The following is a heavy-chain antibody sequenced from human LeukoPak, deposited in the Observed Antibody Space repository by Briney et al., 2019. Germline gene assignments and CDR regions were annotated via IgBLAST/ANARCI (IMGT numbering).Heavy chain of an antibody. CDR3: ARGVFPLSVVVVPDAFDI. J-gene: IGHJ3*02. CDR1: GFTFSSYS. V-gene: IGHV3-21*01. CDR2: ISSSSSYI. Sequence: PGGSLRLSCAASGFTFSSYSMNWVRQAPGKGLEWVSSISSSSSYIYYADSVKGRFTISRDNAKNSLYLQMNSLRAEDTAVYYCARGVFPLSVVVVPDAFDIWGQGTMVTVSS. D-gene: IGHD3-22*01.